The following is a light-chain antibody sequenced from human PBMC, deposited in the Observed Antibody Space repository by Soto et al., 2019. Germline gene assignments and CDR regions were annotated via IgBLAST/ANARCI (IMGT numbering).Light chain of an antibody. CDR1: QSISSN. CDR2: GAS. V-gene: IGKV3-15*01. Sequence: IVMTQSPATLPVSPGERATLSCRASQSISSNLAWYQQKPGQAPRLLISGASTRATGIPARFSGSGSGTEFTLTISSLQSEDFAVYYCQQYSEWPRTFGQGTKVESK. J-gene: IGKJ1*01. CDR3: QQYSEWPRT.